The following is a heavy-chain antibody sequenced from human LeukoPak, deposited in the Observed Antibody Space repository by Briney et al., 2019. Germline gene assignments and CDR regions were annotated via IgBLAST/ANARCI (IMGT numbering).Heavy chain of an antibody. V-gene: IGHV1-18*04. CDR2: VGAYNSNT. Sequence: ASVTLSCTASGYAFTSYGFSWVRLGPAQGQGRKGWVGAYNSNTNYAQTLQSRVTMTTDTSTSTAYMELRSLRSDDTAVYYCARDGKYYYGSGSYSFDYWGQGTLVTVSS. J-gene: IGHJ4*02. D-gene: IGHD3-10*01. CDR3: ARDGKYYYGSGSYSFDY. CDR1: GYAFTSYG.